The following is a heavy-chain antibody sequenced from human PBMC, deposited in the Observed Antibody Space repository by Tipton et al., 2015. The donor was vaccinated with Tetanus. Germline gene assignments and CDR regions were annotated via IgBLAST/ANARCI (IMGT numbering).Heavy chain of an antibody. V-gene: IGHV1-18*01. J-gene: IGHJ4*02. CDR1: GYIFISYG. D-gene: IGHD6-19*01. Sequence: QLVQSGAEVKKPGASVKVSCTASGYIFISYGINWVRQAPGQGLEWMGWISAKNGDTNYAQRLQDRIIMTTDTYTSTAYLELRSLTSDDTAVYFCARLVKQWLVPEDYWGQGTLVTVSS. CDR2: ISAKNGDT. CDR3: ARLVKQWLVPEDY.